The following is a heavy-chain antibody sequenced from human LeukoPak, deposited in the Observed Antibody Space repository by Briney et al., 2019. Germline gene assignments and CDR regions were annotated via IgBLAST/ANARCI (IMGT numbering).Heavy chain of an antibody. Sequence: SETLSLTCTVSGGSISSYYWSWLRQPPGEGLEWIGYIYYSGSTNYNPSLRSRVTISLDTSKSQFSLKLKSVTAADTAVYYCARWDGYNSQFDYWGQGTLVSVSS. D-gene: IGHD5-24*01. V-gene: IGHV4-59*01. CDR1: GGSISSYY. CDR2: IYYSGST. CDR3: ARWDGYNSQFDY. J-gene: IGHJ4*02.